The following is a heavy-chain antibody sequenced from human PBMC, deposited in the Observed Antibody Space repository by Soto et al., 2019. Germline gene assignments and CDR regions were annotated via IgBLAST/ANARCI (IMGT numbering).Heavy chain of an antibody. D-gene: IGHD5-12*01. CDR3: AKSERDGYNSPFEY. J-gene: IGHJ4*02. CDR1: GFTSSSYA. V-gene: IGHV3-23*01. Sequence: PGGSLRLSCAASGFTSSSYAMRGVRQAPGKGLEWVSAISGSGGSTYCADSVKGRFTISRDNSKNTLYLQMNSLRAEDTAVYYCAKSERDGYNSPFEYWGQGALVTVSS. CDR2: ISGSGGST.